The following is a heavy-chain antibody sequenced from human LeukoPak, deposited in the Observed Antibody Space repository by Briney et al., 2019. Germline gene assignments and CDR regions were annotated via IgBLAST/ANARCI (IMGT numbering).Heavy chain of an antibody. CDR2: INHSGST. J-gene: IGHJ5*02. CDR1: GGSFSGYY. CDR3: AKRYCSSTSCFRSWFDP. V-gene: IGHV4-34*01. Sequence: SETLSLTCAVYGGSFSGYYWSWIRQPPGKGLEWIGEINHSGSTNYNPSLKSRVTISVDTSKNQFSLKLSSVTAADTAVYYCAKRYCSSTSCFRSWFDPWGQGTLVTVSP. D-gene: IGHD2-2*01.